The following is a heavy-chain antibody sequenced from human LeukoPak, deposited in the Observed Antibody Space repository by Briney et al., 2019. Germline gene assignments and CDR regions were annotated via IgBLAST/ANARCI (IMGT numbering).Heavy chain of an antibody. V-gene: IGHV3-9*01. CDR3: AKDADSSGWYVDY. CDR1: GFTFDDYA. CDR2: ISWNSGSI. D-gene: IGHD6-19*01. J-gene: IGHJ4*02. Sequence: PGRSLRLSCAASGFTFDDYAMHWVRQAPGKGLEWVSGISWNSGSIGYADSVKGRFTTSRDNAKNSLYLQMNSLRAEDTALYYCAKDADSSGWYVDYWGQGTLVTVSS.